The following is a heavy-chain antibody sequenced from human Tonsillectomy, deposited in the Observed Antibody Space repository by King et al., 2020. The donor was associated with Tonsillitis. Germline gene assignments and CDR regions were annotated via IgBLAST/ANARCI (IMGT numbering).Heavy chain of an antibody. CDR3: AKDYCSGGSCYFDY. J-gene: IGHJ4*02. CDR1: GFTFSSYG. CDR2: ISYDGSNK. V-gene: IGHV3-30*18. Sequence: VQLVESGGGVVQPGRSLRLSCAASGFTFSSYGMHWVRQAPGKGLEWVAGISYDGSNKYYADSVKGRFTISRDNSKNTLYLQMNSLRAEDTAVYYCAKDYCSGGSCYFDYWGQGTLVTVSS. D-gene: IGHD2-15*01.